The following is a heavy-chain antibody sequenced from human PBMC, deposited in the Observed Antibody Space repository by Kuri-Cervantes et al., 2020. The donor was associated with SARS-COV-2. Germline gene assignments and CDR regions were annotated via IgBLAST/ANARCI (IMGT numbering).Heavy chain of an antibody. CDR1: GFTFSSYS. J-gene: IGHJ3*02. V-gene: IGHV3-21*01. CDR2: ISSSSSYI. Sequence: GESLKISCAASGFTFSSYSMNWVRQAPGKGLEWVSSISSSSSYIYYADSVKGRFTISRDNAKNSLYLQMNSLRAEDTAVYYCARDAIVLMVYAIKEDAFDIWGQGTMVTVSS. D-gene: IGHD2-8*01. CDR3: ARDAIVLMVYAIKEDAFDI.